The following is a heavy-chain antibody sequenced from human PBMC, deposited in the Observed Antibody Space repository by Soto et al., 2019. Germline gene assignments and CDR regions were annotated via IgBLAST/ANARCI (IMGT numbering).Heavy chain of an antibody. J-gene: IGHJ6*02. CDR1: GFTFSRYA. Sequence: QVQLVESGGDMVQPGRSLRLSCAVSGFTFSRYAMHWVRQAPGKGLEWVAVISYDGSNKYYADSVKCRFTLSRDNSKNTLYLQMNSLRAEDTAVYYCAKDEGYQPPPYYGMDVWGQGTMVTVSS. V-gene: IGHV3-30-3*01. CDR3: AKDEGYQPPPYYGMDV. D-gene: IGHD2-2*01. CDR2: ISYDGSNK.